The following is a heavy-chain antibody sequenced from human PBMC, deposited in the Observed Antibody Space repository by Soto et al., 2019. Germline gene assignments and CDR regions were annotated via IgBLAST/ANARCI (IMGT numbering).Heavy chain of an antibody. CDR2: ISAHNGNT. CDR1: GYAFTTYG. Sequence: QVHLVQSGAEVKKPGASVKVSCQGSGYAFTTYGITWVRQAHGQGLEWMGWISAHNGNTNYAQKLQGRVTVTRDTSTSTDYMELRSLRYDDTAVYCCARGRYGDYWGQGALVTVSS. D-gene: IGHD1-1*01. J-gene: IGHJ4*02. V-gene: IGHV1-18*01. CDR3: ARGRYGDY.